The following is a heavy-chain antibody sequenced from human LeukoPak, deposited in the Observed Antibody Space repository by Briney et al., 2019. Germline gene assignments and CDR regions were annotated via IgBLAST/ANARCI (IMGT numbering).Heavy chain of an antibody. Sequence: GGSLRLSCAASGFTFSSYAMSWVRQAPGKGLGWVSAISGSGGSTYYADSVKGRFTISRDNSKNTLYLQMNSLRAEDTAVYYCAKADSSSWYSPSFDYWGQGTLVTVSS. CDR1: GFTFSSYA. CDR2: ISGSGGST. D-gene: IGHD6-13*01. V-gene: IGHV3-23*01. CDR3: AKADSSSWYSPSFDY. J-gene: IGHJ4*02.